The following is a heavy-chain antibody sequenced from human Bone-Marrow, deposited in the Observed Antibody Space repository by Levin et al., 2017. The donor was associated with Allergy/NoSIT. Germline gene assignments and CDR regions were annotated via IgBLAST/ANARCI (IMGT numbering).Heavy chain of an antibody. V-gene: IGHV3-53*01. J-gene: IGHJ4*02. D-gene: IGHD2-8*01. CDR1: GFSVSDYY. CDR3: ARNGAWSFEF. CDR2: TYNDGST. Sequence: ASVKVSCAASGFSVSDYYMNWVRQPPGKGLQWVSITYNDGSTYFADSVKGRITISRDNARNSLDLQMNSLRVEDTAVYYCARNGAWSFEFWGQGTLVTVSS.